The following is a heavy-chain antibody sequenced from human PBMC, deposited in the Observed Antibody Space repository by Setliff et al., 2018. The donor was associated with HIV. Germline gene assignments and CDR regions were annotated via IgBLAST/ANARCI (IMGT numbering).Heavy chain of an antibody. J-gene: IGHJ6*02. V-gene: IGHV4-39*07. Sequence: SETLSLTCTVSGDSVSSRSYYWSWIRQSPGKGLEWIGEITHSGSTNYNPSLKSRVTISVDTSKNQFSLKLSSVTAADTAVYYCARITMVRGVYYGMDVWGQGTTVTVSS. D-gene: IGHD3-10*01. CDR2: ITHSGST. CDR1: GDSVSSRSYY. CDR3: ARITMVRGVYYGMDV.